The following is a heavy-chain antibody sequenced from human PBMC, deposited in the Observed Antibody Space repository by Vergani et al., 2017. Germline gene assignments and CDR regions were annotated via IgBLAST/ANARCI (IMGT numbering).Heavy chain of an antibody. CDR1: GFTFSSYA. Sequence: EVQLVESGGGLVQPGGSLRLSCAASGFTFSSYAMHWVRQAPGKGLEYVSAISSNGGSTYYANSVKGRFTISRDNSKNTLYLQMGSLRAEDMAVYYCAKEIVVVLREGVDYWGQGTLVTVSS. J-gene: IGHJ4*02. CDR3: AKEIVVVLREGVDY. D-gene: IGHD3-22*01. V-gene: IGHV3-64*01. CDR2: ISSNGGST.